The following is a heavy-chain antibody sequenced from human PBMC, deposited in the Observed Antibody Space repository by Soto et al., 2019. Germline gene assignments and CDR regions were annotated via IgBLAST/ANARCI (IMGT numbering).Heavy chain of an antibody. CDR2: IYGSGRGI. V-gene: IGHV3-23*05. CDR3: AKDAVYNDGLWLMDH. J-gene: IGHJ4*02. D-gene: IGHD2-21*01. Sequence: GGSLRLSCTASGLPHSSFAMMWVRQAPGKGLECVSGIYGSGRGIEYADSVKGRFTISRDNSKNTVYLQMTDLRADDTAIYYCAKDAVYNDGLWLMDHWGQGTQVTVSS. CDR1: GLPHSSFA.